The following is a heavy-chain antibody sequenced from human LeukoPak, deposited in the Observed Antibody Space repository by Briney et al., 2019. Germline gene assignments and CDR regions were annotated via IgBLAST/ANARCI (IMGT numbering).Heavy chain of an antibody. Sequence: ASVKVSCKASGYTFTSYYMHWVRQAPGQGLEWMGIINPSGGSTSYAQKFQGRVTMTRDMSTSTVYMELSSLRSEDTAVYYCARERRLGCSSTSCEVGWFDPWGQGTLVTVSS. CDR3: ARERRLGCSSTSCEVGWFDP. J-gene: IGHJ5*02. D-gene: IGHD2-2*01. CDR1: GYTFTSYY. CDR2: INPSGGST. V-gene: IGHV1-46*01.